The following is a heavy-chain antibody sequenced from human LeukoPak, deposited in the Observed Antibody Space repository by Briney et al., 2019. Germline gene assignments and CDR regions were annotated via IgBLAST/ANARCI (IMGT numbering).Heavy chain of an antibody. CDR1: GYTFTTYY. CDR2: INPSGGST. CDR3: ARGPNTGYSSGWYETDY. J-gene: IGHJ4*02. V-gene: IGHV1-46*01. Sequence: ASVKVSCKASGYTFTTYYIHWVRQAPGQGLEWMGIINPSGGSTSYAQKFQGRVTMTRDTSTSTVYMELSSLRSEDTAVYYCARGPNTGYSSGWYETDYWGQGTLVTVSS. D-gene: IGHD6-19*01.